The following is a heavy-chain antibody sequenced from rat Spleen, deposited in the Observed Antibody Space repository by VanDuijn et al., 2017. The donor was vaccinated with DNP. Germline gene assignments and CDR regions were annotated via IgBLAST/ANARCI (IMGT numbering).Heavy chain of an antibody. CDR1: GFSLTSYT. V-gene: IGHV2-6*01. CDR3: ALAGRGAVDA. Sequence: QVQLKESGPGLVQPSQTLSLTCTVSGFSLTSYTVSWVRQPPGKGLEWIAAISGGGSTYYNSPLKSRLSISRDTSKSQVFLKMNSLQTEDTAMYFCALAGRGAVDAWGQGTSVTVSS. D-gene: IGHD5-1*01. CDR2: ISGGGST. J-gene: IGHJ4*01.